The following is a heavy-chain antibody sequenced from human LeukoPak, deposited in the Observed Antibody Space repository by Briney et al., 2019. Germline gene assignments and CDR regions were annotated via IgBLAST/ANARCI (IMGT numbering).Heavy chain of an antibody. CDR1: GGSFSGYY. CDR2: INHSGST. J-gene: IGHJ5*02. CDR3: ARGSAFDP. V-gene: IGHV4-34*01. Sequence: SETLSLTCAVYGGSFSGYYWSWIRQPPGKGLEWIGEINHSGSTNYNPSLKTRVTISVDTSKHQFSLKLSSVTAADTAVYYCARGSAFDPWGQGTRVTVSS.